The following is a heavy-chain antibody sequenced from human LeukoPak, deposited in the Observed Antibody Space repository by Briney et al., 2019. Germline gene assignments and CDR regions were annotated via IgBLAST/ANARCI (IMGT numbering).Heavy chain of an antibody. CDR1: GYTFTSYY. V-gene: IGHV1-46*01. D-gene: IGHD3-16*01. Sequence: ASVKVSYEASGYTFTSYYMHWVRQAPGQGREGMGIINPSGGSTSYAQKFQGRVTMTRDTSPSTVYMELSSLRSEDTAVYYCARGSRGTGDWFDPWGQGTLVTVSS. CDR3: ARGSRGTGDWFDP. J-gene: IGHJ5*02. CDR2: INPSGGST.